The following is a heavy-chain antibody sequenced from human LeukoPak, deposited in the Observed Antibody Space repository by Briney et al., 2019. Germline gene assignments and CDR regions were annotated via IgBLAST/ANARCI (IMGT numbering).Heavy chain of an antibody. Sequence: GGSLRLSCAASGFTFSDYYMSWIRQAPGKGLEWVSYISSSGSTIYYADSVRGRFTISRDNAKNSLYLQMNSLRAEDTAVYYCASSRGYYDSPEWGQGTLVTVSS. J-gene: IGHJ4*02. CDR2: ISSSGSTI. V-gene: IGHV3-11*01. D-gene: IGHD3-22*01. CDR1: GFTFSDYY. CDR3: ASSRGYYDSPE.